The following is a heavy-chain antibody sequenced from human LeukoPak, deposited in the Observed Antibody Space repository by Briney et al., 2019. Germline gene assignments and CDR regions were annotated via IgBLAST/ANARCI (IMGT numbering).Heavy chain of an antibody. CDR3: AVNNWNYMLDYYHHMDV. J-gene: IGHJ6*03. D-gene: IGHD1-7*01. V-gene: IGHV1-69*05. CDR2: IVPIFGTA. Sequence: PVKASCKASGATVSSYAISWVRQAPGHGREWMGGIVPIFGTANYAQKFHGRVTITTDESTTTAYMELSSLRSEDTAVYYCAVNNWNYMLDYYHHMDVWGKGTTVTVSS. CDR1: GATVSSYA.